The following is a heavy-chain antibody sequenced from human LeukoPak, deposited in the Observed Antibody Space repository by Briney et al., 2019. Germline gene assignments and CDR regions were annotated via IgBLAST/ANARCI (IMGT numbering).Heavy chain of an antibody. CDR2: IRFDGNNK. CDR3: AKVYDSGDYYYYYMDV. V-gene: IGHV3-30*02. CDR1: GFTFTSYG. J-gene: IGHJ6*03. Sequence: GDSLRLSCAASGFTFTSYGMHWVRQAPEKGREWVAFIRFDGNNKHYADSVKGRFTISRDNSKNTLYLEMNSLRTEDTAVYYCAKVYDSGDYYYYYMDVWGKGTTVTVSS. D-gene: IGHD3-3*01.